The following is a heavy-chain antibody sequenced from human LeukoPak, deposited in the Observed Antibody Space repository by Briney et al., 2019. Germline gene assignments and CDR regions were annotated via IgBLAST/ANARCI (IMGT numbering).Heavy chain of an antibody. D-gene: IGHD4-23*01. CDR3: ARGGHYGGNSYIDY. V-gene: IGHV3-7*01. Sequence: AGGSLRLSCAASGFTFSSYWMSWVRQAPGKGLEWVANIKQDGSEKYYVDSVKGRFTISRDNAKNSLYLQMNSLRAEDTAVYYCARGGHYGGNSYIDYWGQGTLVTVSS. CDR2: IKQDGSEK. J-gene: IGHJ4*02. CDR1: GFTFSSYW.